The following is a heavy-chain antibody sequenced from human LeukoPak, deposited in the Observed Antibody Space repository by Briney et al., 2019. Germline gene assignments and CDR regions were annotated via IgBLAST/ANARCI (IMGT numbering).Heavy chain of an antibody. CDR2: ISGSGGST. CDR1: GFTFSSYA. CDR3: AKDPIVVVPADSNWFDP. J-gene: IGHJ5*02. V-gene: IGHV3-23*01. Sequence: GGSLRLSCAASGFTFSSYAMSWVRQAPGKGLEWVSAISGSGGSTYYADSVKGRFTISRDNSKNTLYLQTNSLRAEDTAVYYCAKDPIVVVPADSNWFDPWGQGTLVTVSS. D-gene: IGHD2-2*01.